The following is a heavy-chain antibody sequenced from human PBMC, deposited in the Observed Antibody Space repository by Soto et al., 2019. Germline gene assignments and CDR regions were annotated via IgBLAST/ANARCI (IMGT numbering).Heavy chain of an antibody. CDR3: TRWNGFGHS. CDR2: FMGGLGKT. J-gene: IGHJ4*02. Sequence: EVQLLESGGGSVQPGGSLKLSCGVSGFTISDYGVTWVRQPPGKGLEWVSGFMGGLGKTFYADSVRGRFTLSREDSRNTVYLQMDSLRVEDTAVYYCTRWNGFGHSWGQGTLVTVAS. V-gene: IGHV3-23*01. D-gene: IGHD1-1*01. CDR1: GFTISDYG.